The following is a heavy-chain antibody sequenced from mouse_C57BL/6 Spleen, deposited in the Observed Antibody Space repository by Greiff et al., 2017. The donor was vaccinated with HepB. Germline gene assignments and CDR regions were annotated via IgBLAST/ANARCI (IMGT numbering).Heavy chain of an antibody. J-gene: IGHJ3*01. CDR2: IYPRDGST. CDR3: AREGLYYGSSYGFAY. Sequence: VKLQESDAELVKPGASVKISCKVSGYTFTDHTIHWMKQRPEQGLEWIGYIYPRDGSTKYNEKFKGKATLTADKSSSTAYMQLNSLTSEDSAVYFCAREGLYYGSSYGFAYWGQGTLVTVSA. V-gene: IGHV1-78*01. D-gene: IGHD1-1*01. CDR1: GYTFTDHT.